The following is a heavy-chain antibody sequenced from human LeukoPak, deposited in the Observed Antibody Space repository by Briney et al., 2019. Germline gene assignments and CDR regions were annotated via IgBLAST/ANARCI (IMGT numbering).Heavy chain of an antibody. CDR1: GYTFTSYG. Sequence: ASVKVSCKASGYTFTSYGISWVRQAPGQGLEWMGWISAYNGNTNYAQKLQGRVTMTTDTSTSTAYMELRSLRSDDTAVYYCARDYGNWNDVGYYYGMDVWGQGTTVTVSS. CDR3: ARDYGNWNDVGYYYGMDV. D-gene: IGHD1-1*01. J-gene: IGHJ6*02. CDR2: ISAYNGNT. V-gene: IGHV1-18*01.